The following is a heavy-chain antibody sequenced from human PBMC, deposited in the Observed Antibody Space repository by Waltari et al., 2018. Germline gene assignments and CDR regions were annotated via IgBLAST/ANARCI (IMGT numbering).Heavy chain of an antibody. CDR2: INDSGRT. Sequence: QVQLQQWGAGLMKPSETLSLTCAVYGGSFSGYYWTWIRQPPGKGLEWIGEINDSGRTNYISSLKTRVTISIDTSKNQFSLKLTSVTATDTAMYYCARHGRIRAVALIEYWGQGTLVTVSS. D-gene: IGHD6-6*01. CDR3: ARHGRIRAVALIEY. J-gene: IGHJ4*02. CDR1: GGSFSGYY. V-gene: IGHV4-34*01.